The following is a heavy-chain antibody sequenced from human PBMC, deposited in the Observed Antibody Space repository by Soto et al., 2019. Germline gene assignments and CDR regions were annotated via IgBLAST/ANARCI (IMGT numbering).Heavy chain of an antibody. V-gene: IGHV1-2*02. Sequence: ASVKVSCKASGYTFTGYYMHWVRQAPGQGLEWMGWINPNSGGTNYAQKFQGRVTMTRDTSISTAYMELSRLRSDDTAVYYCARAPTPGKGVGKETLDYWGQGTLVTVSS. CDR3: ARAPTPGKGVGKETLDY. J-gene: IGHJ4*02. CDR1: GYTFTGYY. CDR2: INPNSGGT. D-gene: IGHD7-27*01.